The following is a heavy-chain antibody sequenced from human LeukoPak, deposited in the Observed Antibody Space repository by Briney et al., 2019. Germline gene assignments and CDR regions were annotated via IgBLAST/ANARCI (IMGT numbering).Heavy chain of an antibody. J-gene: IGHJ4*02. Sequence: GRSLRLSCAASGFTFSSYAMHWVRQAPGKGLEWVAVISYDGSNKYYADSVKGRFTTSRDNSKNTLYLQMNSLRAEDTAVYYCAREITYDFWSGYSYYFDYWGQGTLVTVSS. CDR1: GFTFSSYA. CDR2: ISYDGSNK. V-gene: IGHV3-30*01. CDR3: AREITYDFWSGYSYYFDY. D-gene: IGHD3-3*01.